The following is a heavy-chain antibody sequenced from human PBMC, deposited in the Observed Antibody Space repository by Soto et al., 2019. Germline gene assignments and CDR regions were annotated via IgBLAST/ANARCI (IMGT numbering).Heavy chain of an antibody. CDR3: AKREAVDTAMVRGPDFEY. D-gene: IGHD5-18*01. V-gene: IGHV3-23*01. CDR1: GFTFSSYA. J-gene: IGHJ4*02. CDR2: ISASSGTT. Sequence: GSLRLSCAASGFTFSSYAMSWVRQAPGKGLEWVSDISASSGTTYYADSMKGRFTISRDNSKNTLYLQMNSLGVEDTAVYYCAKREAVDTAMVRGPDFEYWGQGT.